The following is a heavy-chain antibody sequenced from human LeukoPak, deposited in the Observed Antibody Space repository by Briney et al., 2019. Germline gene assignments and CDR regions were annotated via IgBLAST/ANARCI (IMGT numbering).Heavy chain of an antibody. Sequence: SETLSLTCTVSGGSISSYYWSWIRQPAGKGLEWIGRIYTSGSTNYNPSLKSRVTVSIDTSKNQFSLELSSVTAADTAVYYCARGLLVERLAFDIWGQGTMVIVSS. CDR1: GGSISSYY. CDR2: IYTSGST. J-gene: IGHJ3*02. V-gene: IGHV4-4*07. CDR3: ARGLLVERLAFDI. D-gene: IGHD1-1*01.